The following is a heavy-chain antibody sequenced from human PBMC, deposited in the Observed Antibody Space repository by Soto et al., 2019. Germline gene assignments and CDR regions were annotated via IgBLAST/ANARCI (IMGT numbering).Heavy chain of an antibody. D-gene: IGHD3-22*01. V-gene: IGHV3-9*01. CDR1: GFAFDHFA. CDR2: ISWNSGTT. J-gene: IGHJ4*01. Sequence: AGGSLRLSCAASGFAFDHFAMHGVRQAPGKGLEWVSGISWNSGTTGSADSVKGRFTISRDNAQSSLYLQMNFLRAEDTALYYCAKSPSYYDSSGYSHFDYWGQGTLVTVSS. CDR3: AKSPSYYDSSGYSHFDY.